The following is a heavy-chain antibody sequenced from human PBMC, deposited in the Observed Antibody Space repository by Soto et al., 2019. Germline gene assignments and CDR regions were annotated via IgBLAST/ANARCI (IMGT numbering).Heavy chain of an antibody. CDR3: AKCRGYGILSGYYKEEAFDI. J-gene: IGHJ3*02. CDR2: ISGSGGST. CDR1: GFTFSSYA. D-gene: IGHD3-9*01. V-gene: IGHV3-23*01. Sequence: EVQLLESGGGLVQPGGSLRLSCAASGFTFSSYAMSWVRQAPGKGLEWVSAISGSGGSTYYADSVKGRFTISRDNSKNTLYLQMNRLRAEDTAVYYCAKCRGYGILSGYYKEEAFDIWGQGKMVTVSS.